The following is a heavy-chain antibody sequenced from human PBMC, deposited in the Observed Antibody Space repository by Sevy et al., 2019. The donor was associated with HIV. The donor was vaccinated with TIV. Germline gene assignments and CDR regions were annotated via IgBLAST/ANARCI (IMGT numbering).Heavy chain of an antibody. Sequence: GGSLRVSCAASGFTFSSYAMSWVRQAPGKGLEWVSAITGSGDSTYYADSVKGRFTISRDNSKNTLFLQMNRLRAEDTVVHYCAKDYSSAIVLTLYYTDSWGQGTLVTVAS. V-gene: IGHV3-23*01. CDR3: AKDYSSAIVLTLYYTDS. CDR2: ITGSGDST. D-gene: IGHD3-9*01. CDR1: GFTFSSYA. J-gene: IGHJ5*02.